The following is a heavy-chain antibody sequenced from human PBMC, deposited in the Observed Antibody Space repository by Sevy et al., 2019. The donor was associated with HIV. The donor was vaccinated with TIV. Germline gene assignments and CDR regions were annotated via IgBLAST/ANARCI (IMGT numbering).Heavy chain of an antibody. D-gene: IGHD5-12*01. V-gene: IGHV5-51*01. CDR1: GYRFTNYW. CDR3: PRVLVATTYPIRVHESDI. CDR2: IYPGDSDT. J-gene: IGHJ3*02. Sequence: GESLKISCKGSGYRFTNYWLGWVRQMPGKGLEWMGMIYPGDSDTRYSPSFQGQVSISADKSISTAYLPWTSLKASDTALYYCPRVLVATTYPIRVHESDIWGQGTMVTVSS.